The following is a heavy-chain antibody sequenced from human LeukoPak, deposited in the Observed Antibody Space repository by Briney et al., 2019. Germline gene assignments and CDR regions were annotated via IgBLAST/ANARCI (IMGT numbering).Heavy chain of an antibody. CDR1: GGSISSSNW. CDR3: ARSLSYGLRGDY. CDR2: IYHSGST. J-gene: IGHJ4*02. Sequence: SETLSLTCAVSGGSISSSNWWSWVRQPPGKGLEWIGEIYHSGSTNYNPSLKSRVTISVDTSKNQFSLKLSSVTAADTAVYYCARSLSYGLRGDYWGQGTLVTVSS. V-gene: IGHV4-4*02. D-gene: IGHD5-12*01.